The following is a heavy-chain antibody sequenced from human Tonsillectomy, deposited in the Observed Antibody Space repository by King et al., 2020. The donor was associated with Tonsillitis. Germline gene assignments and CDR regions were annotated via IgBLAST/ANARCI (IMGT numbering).Heavy chain of an antibody. Sequence: VQLQESGPGLVKPSETLSLTCTVSGGSVSSGSYYWSWIRQPPGKGLEWIGYIYYSGSTNYNPSLKSRVTISVETSKNQFSLKLSSVTAADTAVYYCAWDSFLSQRSPRDAFDIWGQGTMVTVSS. CDR3: AWDSFLSQRSPRDAFDI. D-gene: IGHD3-3*02. V-gene: IGHV4-61*01. J-gene: IGHJ3*02. CDR1: GGSVSSGSYY. CDR2: IYYSGST.